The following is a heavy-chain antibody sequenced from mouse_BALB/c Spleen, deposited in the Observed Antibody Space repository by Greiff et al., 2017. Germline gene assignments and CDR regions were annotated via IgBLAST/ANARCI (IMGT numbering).Heavy chain of an antibody. J-gene: IGHJ4*01. CDR2: INSNGGST. Sequence: EVKLVESGGGLVQPGGSLKLSCAASGFTFSSYGMSWVRQTPDKRLELVATINSNGGSTYYPDSVKGRFTISRDNAKNTLYLQMSRLKSEDTAMYYSARLIYDGYLYAMDYWGQGTSVTVSS. D-gene: IGHD2-3*01. V-gene: IGHV5-6-3*01. CDR1: GFTFSSYG. CDR3: ARLIYDGYLYAMDY.